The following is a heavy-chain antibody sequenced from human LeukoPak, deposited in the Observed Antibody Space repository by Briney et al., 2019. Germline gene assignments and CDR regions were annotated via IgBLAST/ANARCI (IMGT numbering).Heavy chain of an antibody. CDR1: GGSFSGYY. V-gene: IGHV4-34*01. CDR2: INHSGST. CDR3: ASSVVGAKVDY. D-gene: IGHD1-26*01. J-gene: IGHJ4*02. Sequence: SETLSLTCAVYGGSFSGYYWSWIRQPPGKGLEWIGEINHSGSTNYNPSLKSRVTISVDTSKNQFSLKLSSVTAADTAVYYCASSVVGAKVDYWGQGTLVTVSS.